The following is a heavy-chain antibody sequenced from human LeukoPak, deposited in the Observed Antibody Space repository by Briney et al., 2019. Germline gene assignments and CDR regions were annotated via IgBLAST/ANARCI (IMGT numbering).Heavy chain of an antibody. Sequence: PSETLSLTCAVYGGSFSGYYWSWIRQPPGKGLEWIGEINHSGSTNYNPYLKSRVTVSVDTSKNQFSLRLTSVTAADTAIYYCARRKGGSDSIDYWGQGTLVTMSS. J-gene: IGHJ4*02. CDR2: INHSGST. D-gene: IGHD2-21*02. CDR1: GGSFSGYY. CDR3: ARRKGGSDSIDY. V-gene: IGHV4-34*01.